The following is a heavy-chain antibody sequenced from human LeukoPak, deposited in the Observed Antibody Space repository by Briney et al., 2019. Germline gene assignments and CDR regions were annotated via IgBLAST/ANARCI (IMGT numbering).Heavy chain of an antibody. J-gene: IGHJ4*02. CDR3: ASDPTYDSSGYYYLTHDY. Sequence: PSETLSLTCTVSGGSISSSSYYWGWIRQPPGKGLEWIGSIYHSGSTYYNPSLKSRVTISVDTSKNQFSLKLSSVTAADTAVYYCASDPTYDSSGYYYLTHDYWGQGTLVTVSS. V-gene: IGHV4-39*07. CDR2: IYHSGST. D-gene: IGHD3-22*01. CDR1: GGSISSSSYY.